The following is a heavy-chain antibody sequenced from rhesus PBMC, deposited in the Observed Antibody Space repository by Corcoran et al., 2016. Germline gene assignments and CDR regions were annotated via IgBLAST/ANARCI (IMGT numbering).Heavy chain of an antibody. D-gene: IGHD3-40*01. CDR2: NDPKDSET. CDR3: ATLTYDNGYFDL. CDR1: GYTFTDYY. J-gene: IGHJ2*01. V-gene: IGHV1-111*02. Sequence: EVQLVQPGAEVKKPRASAQISCKASGYTFTDYYLHLGRQPPGKGLEWDVHNDPKDSETQHAKKFQDRVTINADTYTDTDYMDLSRLTSEDTAVYYCATLTYDNGYFDLWGPGTPITISS.